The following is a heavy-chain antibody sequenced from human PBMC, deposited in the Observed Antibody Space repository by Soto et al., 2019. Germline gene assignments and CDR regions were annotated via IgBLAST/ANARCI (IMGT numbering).Heavy chain of an antibody. CDR3: ARNKSGWGLAFDI. CDR2: TYYRSKWYN. J-gene: IGHJ3*02. Sequence: SQTLSLTCAISGDSVSSNSAAWNWIRQSPSRGLEWLGRTYYRSKWYNDYAVSVKSRITINPDTSKNQFSLQLKSVTPGVTAVFYCARNKSGWGLAFDIWGQGTMVTVSS. V-gene: IGHV6-1*01. CDR1: GDSVSSNSAA. D-gene: IGHD6-19*01.